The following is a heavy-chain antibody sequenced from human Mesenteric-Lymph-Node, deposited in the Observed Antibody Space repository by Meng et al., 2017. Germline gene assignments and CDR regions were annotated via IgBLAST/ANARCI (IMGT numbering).Heavy chain of an antibody. CDR1: GYTFTSYG. CDR3: ARSIVVVPAAIYWFDP. J-gene: IGHJ5*02. D-gene: IGHD2-2*01. Sequence: ASVTVSCQASGYTFTSYGISWVRQAPGQGLEWMGWISAYNGNTNYAQKLQGRVTITTDTSTSTAYMELRSLRSDDTAVYYCARSIVVVPAAIYWFDPWGQGTLVTVSS. V-gene: IGHV1-18*01. CDR2: ISAYNGNT.